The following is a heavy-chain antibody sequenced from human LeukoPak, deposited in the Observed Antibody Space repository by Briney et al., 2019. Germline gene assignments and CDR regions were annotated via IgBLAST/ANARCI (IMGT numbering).Heavy chain of an antibody. Sequence: GGSLRLSCAASGFTFSSYAMSWVRQAPGKGLEWVSAISGSGGSTYYADSVKGRFTISRDNSKNTLYLQMNSLRAEDTAVYYCAKDRCSGGSCYLFDYWGQGTLVTVSS. CDR2: ISGSGGST. CDR1: GFTFSSYA. D-gene: IGHD2-15*01. J-gene: IGHJ4*02. CDR3: AKDRCSGGSCYLFDY. V-gene: IGHV3-23*01.